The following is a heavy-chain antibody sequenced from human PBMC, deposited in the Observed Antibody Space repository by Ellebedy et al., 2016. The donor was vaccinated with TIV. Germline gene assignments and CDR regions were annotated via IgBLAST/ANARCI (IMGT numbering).Heavy chain of an antibody. J-gene: IGHJ3*02. CDR1: GYNLINAW. D-gene: IGHD3-22*01. V-gene: IGHV3-15*05. CDR3: TTDPADYDSTGYYTPDGPDI. Sequence: GESLKISXAASGYNLINAWMSWVRQAPGKGLEWVGRIKSRNNGASTDYAAPVKGRFTISRDATKNTLYLEMENLRSEDTGMYYCTTDPADYDSTGYYTPDGPDIWGQGTKVTVSS. CDR2: IKSRNNGAST.